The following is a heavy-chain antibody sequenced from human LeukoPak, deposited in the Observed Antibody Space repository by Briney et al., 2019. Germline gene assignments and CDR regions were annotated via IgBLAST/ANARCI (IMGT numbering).Heavy chain of an antibody. D-gene: IGHD1-14*01. Sequence: GGSLRLSCAASGFTFSSYAMSWVRQAPGKGLEWVSAISGSGGSTYYADSVKGRFTISRDNSKNTLYLQMNSLRAEDTAVYYSAKVPDGREANWFDPWGQGTLVTVSS. CDR2: ISGSGGST. V-gene: IGHV3-23*01. CDR1: GFTFSSYA. CDR3: AKVPDGREANWFDP. J-gene: IGHJ5*02.